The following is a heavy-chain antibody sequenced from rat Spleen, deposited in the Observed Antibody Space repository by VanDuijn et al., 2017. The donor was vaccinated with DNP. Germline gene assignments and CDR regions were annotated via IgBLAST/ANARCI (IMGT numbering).Heavy chain of an antibody. Sequence: EVKLVESGGGLVQPGRSLKLSCAASGFTFSNYYMAWVRQAPTKGLEWVASISATGSSTSYRDSVKGRFTISRDNPKNTLHLQMDSLRSEDTATYYCARDLDFGYNYAFDYWGQGVVVTVSS. CDR2: ISATGSST. J-gene: IGHJ2*01. CDR1: GFTFSNYY. D-gene: IGHD1-4*01. V-gene: IGHV5-25*01. CDR3: ARDLDFGYNYAFDY.